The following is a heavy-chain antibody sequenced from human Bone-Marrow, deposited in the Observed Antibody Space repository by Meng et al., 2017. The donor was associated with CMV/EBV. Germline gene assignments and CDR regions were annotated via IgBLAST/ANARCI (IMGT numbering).Heavy chain of an antibody. CDR2: ISGSNSYI. J-gene: IGHJ4*02. D-gene: IGHD1-26*01. Sequence: SFAASGLLFGSYNMNWVRQAPGGGLEWVSSISGSNSYIFYTDSVKGRFTISRDNAKNSVYLQIDSLRAEDTAVYYCARDESVGTPIDYWGQGTLVTVSS. CDR3: ARDESVGTPIDY. V-gene: IGHV3-21*01. CDR1: GLLFGSYN.